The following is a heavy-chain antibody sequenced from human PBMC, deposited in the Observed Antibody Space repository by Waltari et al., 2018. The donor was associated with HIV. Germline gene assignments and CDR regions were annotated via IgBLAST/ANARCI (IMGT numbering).Heavy chain of an antibody. J-gene: IGHJ1*01. V-gene: IGHV3-74*03. Sequence: QLVESGGGFVQPGESLGLSCVASALTFRNYWMTGVRQVPGKGLVWVARINSEGDMTTEADLVKGLFTVSRDNAKNTLYLQMNSLRAEDTAVYYCARGRPYYDSSGYYPIDSWGQGTLVTVSS. CDR3: ARGRPYYDSSGYYPIDS. CDR2: INSEGDMT. D-gene: IGHD3-22*01. CDR1: ALTFRNYW.